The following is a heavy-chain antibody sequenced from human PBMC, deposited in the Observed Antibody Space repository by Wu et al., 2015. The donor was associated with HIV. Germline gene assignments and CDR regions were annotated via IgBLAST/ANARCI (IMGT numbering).Heavy chain of an antibody. CDR3: ARDPTWPYDSSGYPVDP. CDR2: IIPIFGTA. Sequence: QVHLVQSGAEVKKPGASVKVSCKASGYPFTSYAISWVRQAPGQGLEWMGRIIPIFGTANYAQKFQGRVTITADESTSTAYMELSSLRSEDTAVYYCARDPTWPYDSSGYPVDPWGQGTLVTVSS. D-gene: IGHD3-22*01. V-gene: IGHV1-69*13. CDR1: GYPFTSYA. J-gene: IGHJ5*02.